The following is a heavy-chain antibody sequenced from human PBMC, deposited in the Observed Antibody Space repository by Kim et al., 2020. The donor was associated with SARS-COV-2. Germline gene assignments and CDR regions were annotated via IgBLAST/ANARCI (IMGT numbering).Heavy chain of an antibody. V-gene: IGHV5-51*01. CDR3: ARQDLNFGRGMDV. J-gene: IGHJ6*02. CDR1: GYSFTSYW. D-gene: IGHD1-26*01. CDR2: IYPGDSDT. Sequence: GESMKISCKGSGYSFTSYWIGWVRQMPGKGLEWMGIIYPGDSDTRYSPSFQGQVTISADKSISTAYLQWSSLKASDTAMYYCARQDLNFGRGMDVWGQGTTVTVSS.